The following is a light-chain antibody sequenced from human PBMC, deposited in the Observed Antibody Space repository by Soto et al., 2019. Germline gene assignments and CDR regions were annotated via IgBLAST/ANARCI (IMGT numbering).Light chain of an antibody. V-gene: IGLV1-40*01. J-gene: IGLJ2*01. CDR3: ISYDSSLTGRV. CDR2: GNS. CDR1: SSNIGAGYD. Sequence: QSVLTQPPSVSGAPGQRVTISCTGSSSNIGAGYDVHWYQQLPGTAPKLLIYGNSNRPSGVPDRFSGSKSGTSASLAIAGLQAEDEADYYCISYDSSLTGRVFGGGTKVNVL.